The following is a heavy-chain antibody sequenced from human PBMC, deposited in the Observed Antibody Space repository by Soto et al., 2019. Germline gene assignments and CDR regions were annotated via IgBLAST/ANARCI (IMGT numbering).Heavy chain of an antibody. J-gene: IGHJ6*04. D-gene: IGHD1-1*01. V-gene: IGHV4-31*03. CDR3: ARELPQRQGRNKDV. CDR2: INHRGSL. Sequence: SETLSLTCTVTGGSMTSGDQYWTWIRHRPGEGLEWFGYINHRGSLYYNPSLKSRVSMSVDTSKNQFSLNLSSVTAADTAVYYCARELPQRQGRNKDVWGKGTTVTVSS. CDR1: GGSMTSGDQY.